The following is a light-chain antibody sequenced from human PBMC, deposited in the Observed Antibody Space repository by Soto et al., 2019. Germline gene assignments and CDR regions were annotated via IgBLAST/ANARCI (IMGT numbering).Light chain of an antibody. V-gene: IGKV1-8*01. J-gene: IGKJ5*01. Sequence: AIRMTQSPSSFSASTGDRVTITCRASQGISSYLAWYQQKPGKAPKLLIYAASTLQSGVPSRFSGSGYGTDFTLTISCLQSEDFATYGCQQYYSYPPITFGQGTRLEIK. CDR3: QQYYSYPPIT. CDR2: AAS. CDR1: QGISSY.